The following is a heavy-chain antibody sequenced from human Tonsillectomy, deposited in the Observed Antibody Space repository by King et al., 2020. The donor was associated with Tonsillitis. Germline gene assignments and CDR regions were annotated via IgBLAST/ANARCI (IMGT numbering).Heavy chain of an antibody. D-gene: IGHD1/OR15-1a*01. CDR2: ISAYNGNT. CDR1: GYTFTNYG. J-gene: IGHJ3*02. Sequence: QLVQSGAEVKKPGASVKVSCKASGYTFTNYGISWVRQAPGQGLEWMGWISAYNGNTNYAQKLQGRVTMTTDTSTSTAYMELRSLRSDDTAVYYCARDRLQHRTEQHKDAFDIWGQGTMVTVSS. V-gene: IGHV1-18*04. CDR3: ARDRLQHRTEQHKDAFDI.